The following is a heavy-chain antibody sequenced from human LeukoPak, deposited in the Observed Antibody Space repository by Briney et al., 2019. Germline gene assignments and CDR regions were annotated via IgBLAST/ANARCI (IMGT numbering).Heavy chain of an antibody. Sequence: SETLSLTCTVSGGSISSSSYYWGWIRQPPGKGLEWIGSIYYSGSTYYNPSLKSRVTISVDTSKNQFSLKLSSVTAADTAVYYCCAFSHWSNTVTTLGDYWGQGTLVTVSS. V-gene: IGHV4-39*01. CDR3: CAFSHWSNTVTTLGDY. D-gene: IGHD4-17*01. J-gene: IGHJ4*02. CDR2: IYYSGST. CDR1: GGSISSSSYY.